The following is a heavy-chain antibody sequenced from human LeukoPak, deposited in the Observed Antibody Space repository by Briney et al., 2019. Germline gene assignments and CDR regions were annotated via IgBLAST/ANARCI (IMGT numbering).Heavy chain of an antibody. Sequence: ASVKVSCKASGYTFTSNGISWVRQAPGQGLEWMGWISAYNGNTNYAQILQGRVTMTTDTSTSTAYMELRSLSSDDTAVYYCARVWQQQLVFDYWGQGTLVTVSS. V-gene: IGHV1-18*01. CDR2: ISAYNGNT. CDR1: GYTFTSNG. CDR3: ARVWQQQLVFDY. D-gene: IGHD6-13*01. J-gene: IGHJ4*02.